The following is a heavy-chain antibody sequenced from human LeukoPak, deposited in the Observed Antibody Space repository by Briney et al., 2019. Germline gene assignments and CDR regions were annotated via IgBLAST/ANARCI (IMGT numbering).Heavy chain of an antibody. CDR1: GFTFSSYS. D-gene: IGHD2-15*01. Sequence: PGGSLRLSCAASGFTFSSYSMNWVRQAPGKGLEWVSSISSSSSYIYNADSVKGRFTISRDNAKNSLYLQMNSLRAEDTAVYYCARDMGRYCSGGSCYGHGMDVWGQGTTVTVSS. CDR3: ARDMGRYCSGGSCYGHGMDV. J-gene: IGHJ6*02. V-gene: IGHV3-21*01. CDR2: ISSSSSYI.